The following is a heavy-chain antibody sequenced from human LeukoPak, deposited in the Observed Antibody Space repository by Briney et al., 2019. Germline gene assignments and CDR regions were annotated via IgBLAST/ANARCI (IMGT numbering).Heavy chain of an antibody. D-gene: IGHD1-26*01. V-gene: IGHV3-23*01. CDR1: GFTFDSYG. Sequence: GGSLRLSCAASGFTFDSYGMNWVRQAPGKGLEWVSGISGSGVYTYYADSVKGRFTISRDNSKNTLYLVMNSLRVDDTAVYYCARDKAVGPTLLDYWGQGTLVTVSS. CDR3: ARDKAVGPTLLDY. CDR2: ISGSGVYT. J-gene: IGHJ4*02.